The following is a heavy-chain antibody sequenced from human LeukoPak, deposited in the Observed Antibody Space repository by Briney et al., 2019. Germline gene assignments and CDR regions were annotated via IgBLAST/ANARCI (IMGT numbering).Heavy chain of an antibody. CDR1: GFTFSSYW. Sequence: GGSLRLSCAASGFTFSSYWMHWVRQAPGKGLVWVSRINSDGSSTSYADSVKGRFTISRDNAKNTLYLQMNSLRAEDTAVYYCARGITMVRGVIPSGLNWFDPWGQGTLVTVSS. V-gene: IGHV3-74*01. D-gene: IGHD3-10*01. CDR3: ARGITMVRGVIPSGLNWFDP. CDR2: INSDGSST. J-gene: IGHJ5*02.